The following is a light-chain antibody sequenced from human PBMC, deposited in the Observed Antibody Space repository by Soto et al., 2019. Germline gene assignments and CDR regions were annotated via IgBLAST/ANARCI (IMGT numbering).Light chain of an antibody. CDR3: QQRKHWPPLT. J-gene: IGKJ4*01. Sequence: EVVVTQSPATLSLSPGDSAILSCRASQSVEKYLVWYQQKPGQAPRLLIYDTSNRATGIRARFSGSGSETDFTLTISSLEPEDFAVYYCQQRKHWPPLTFGGGTKLELK. CDR2: DTS. V-gene: IGKV3-11*01. CDR1: QSVEKY.